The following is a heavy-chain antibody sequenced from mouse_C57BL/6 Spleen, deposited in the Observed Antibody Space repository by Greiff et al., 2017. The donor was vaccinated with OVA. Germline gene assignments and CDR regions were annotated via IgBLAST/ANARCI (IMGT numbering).Heavy chain of an antibody. J-gene: IGHJ1*03. CDR1: GYAFTNYL. CDR2: INPGSGGT. V-gene: IGHV1-54*01. CDR3: ARTGDFDV. Sequence: QVQLKESGAELVRPGTSVKVSCKASGYAFTNYLIEWVKQRPGQGLEWIGVINPGSGGTNYNEKFKGKATLTADKSSSTAYMQLSSLKSEDSAVYFCARTGDFDVWGTGTTVTVSS.